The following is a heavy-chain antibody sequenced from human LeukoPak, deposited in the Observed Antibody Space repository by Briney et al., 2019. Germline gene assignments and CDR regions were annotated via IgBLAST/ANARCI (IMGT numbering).Heavy chain of an antibody. CDR2: INLSGST. J-gene: IGHJ4*02. Sequence: SETLSLTCAVYGGSFSGYYWSWIRQPPGKGLEWIGEINLSGSTNYNPSLKSRVTISVDTSKNQFSLKLSSVTAADTAVYYCARAFYYYDSSGYFIPPYFDYWGQGTLVTVSS. V-gene: IGHV4-34*01. D-gene: IGHD3-22*01. CDR1: GGSFSGYY. CDR3: ARAFYYYDSSGYFIPPYFDY.